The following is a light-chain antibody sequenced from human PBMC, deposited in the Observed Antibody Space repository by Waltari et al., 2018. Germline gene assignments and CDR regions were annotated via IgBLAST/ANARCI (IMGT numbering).Light chain of an antibody. CDR3: QQYNQWPLT. CDR2: GAS. V-gene: IGKV3-15*01. J-gene: IGKJ4*01. Sequence: EIVMTQSPATLSVSRGGSATLSCRASLSIDDSLAWYQQKPGHPPRLLIHGASTRDHGIPVRFSGSGSGTDFTLTITGLQSEDFAVYFCQQYNQWPLTFGRGTKVEIK. CDR1: LSIDDS.